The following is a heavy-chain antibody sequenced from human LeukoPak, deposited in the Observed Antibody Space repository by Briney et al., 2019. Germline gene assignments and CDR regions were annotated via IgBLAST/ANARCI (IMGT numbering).Heavy chain of an antibody. CDR3: TRLLWFGDFDY. CDR1: CGSFSGYF. V-gene: IGHV4-34*01. CDR2: INHRGNT. J-gene: IGHJ4*02. D-gene: IGHD3-10*01. Sequence: AEPLSLTYGFCCGSFSGYFGRGSRQPPGEGLEWSGEINHRGNTKYNPSLQSRVTISVDTPTNQCSVKLSSMTAAYTAVYDCTRLLWFGDFDYWGQGTLVTVSS.